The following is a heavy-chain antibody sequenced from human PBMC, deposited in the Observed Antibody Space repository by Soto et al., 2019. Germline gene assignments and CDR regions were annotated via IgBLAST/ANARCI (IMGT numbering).Heavy chain of an antibody. D-gene: IGHD4-4*01. V-gene: IGHV4-59*12. J-gene: IGHJ4*02. CDR1: GGSISSYY. Sequence: PSETLSLTCTVSGGSISSYYWNWIRQPPGKGLEWIGYIYYSGSTYYNPSLKSRVTISVDRSKNQFSLKLSSVTAADTAVYYCARGMTTVTTIDYWGQGTLVTVSS. CDR3: ARGMTTVTTIDY. CDR2: IYYSGST.